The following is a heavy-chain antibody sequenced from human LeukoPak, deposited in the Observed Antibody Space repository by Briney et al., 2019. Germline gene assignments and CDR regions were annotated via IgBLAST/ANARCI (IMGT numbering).Heavy chain of an antibody. CDR3: ARWHYYGSGSYYYYYGMDV. CDR2: ISSSGSTI. V-gene: IGHV3-48*03. Sequence: PGGSPRLSCAASGFTFSSYEMNWVRQAPGKGLEWVSYISSSGSTIYYADSVKGRLTISRDNAKNSLYLQMNSLRAEDTAVYYCARWHYYGSGSYYYYYGMDVWGQGTTVTVSS. J-gene: IGHJ6*02. CDR1: GFTFSSYE. D-gene: IGHD3-10*01.